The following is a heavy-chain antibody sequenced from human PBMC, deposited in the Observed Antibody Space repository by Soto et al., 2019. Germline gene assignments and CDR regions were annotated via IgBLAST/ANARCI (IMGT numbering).Heavy chain of an antibody. D-gene: IGHD3-22*01. Sequence: QPGGSLRLSCAASGFTFSSYAMHWVRQAPGKGLEWVAVISYDGSNKYYADSVKGRFTISRDNSKNTLYLQMNSLRAEDTAVYYCAIPYYYDSSGKRNLGPLDYWGQGTLVTVSS. CDR3: AIPYYYDSSGKRNLGPLDY. CDR2: ISYDGSNK. CDR1: GFTFSSYA. V-gene: IGHV3-30-3*01. J-gene: IGHJ4*02.